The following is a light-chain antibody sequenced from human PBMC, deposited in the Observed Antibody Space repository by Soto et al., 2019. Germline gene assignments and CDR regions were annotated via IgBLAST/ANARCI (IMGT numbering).Light chain of an antibody. CDR1: SSDVGSYNF. Sequence: QSVLTQPASMSGSPGQSISISCTGSSSDVGSYNFVSWYQQYPGKAPKLIIHEATERPSGISDRFSASKSGTTASLTISGLQAEDEAHYFCCSYAGSSTWVFGGGTKLTVL. J-gene: IGLJ3*02. CDR3: CSYAGSSTWV. V-gene: IGLV2-23*01. CDR2: EAT.